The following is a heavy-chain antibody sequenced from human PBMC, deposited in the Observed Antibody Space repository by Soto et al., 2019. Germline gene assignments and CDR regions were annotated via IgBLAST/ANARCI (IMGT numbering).Heavy chain of an antibody. Sequence: EVQLLESGGGLVQPGGSLRLSCAASGFTFSSYAMSWVCQAPGKGLEWVSGITGSGGTTYYADSVKGRFTISRDNSKSTLYLQMNSLRAEDTAVYYGAKDSSFYYDIFDYWGQGTLVTVSS. J-gene: IGHJ4*02. CDR3: AKDSSFYYDIFDY. D-gene: IGHD3-9*01. V-gene: IGHV3-23*01. CDR2: ITGSGGTT. CDR1: GFTFSSYA.